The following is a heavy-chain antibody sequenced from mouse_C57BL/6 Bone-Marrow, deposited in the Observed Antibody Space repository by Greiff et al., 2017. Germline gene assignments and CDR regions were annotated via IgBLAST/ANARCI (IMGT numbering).Heavy chain of an antibody. CDR1: GFTFSSYA. Sequence: EVQGVESGEGLVKPGGSLKLSCAASGFTFSSYAMSWVRQTPEKRLEWVAYISSGGDYISYADTVKGRFTISRDNARNTLYLQMSSLKSEDTAMYYCTRDDYYYAMDYWGQGTSVTVSS. V-gene: IGHV5-9-1*02. CDR3: TRDDYYYAMDY. J-gene: IGHJ4*01. CDR2: ISSGGDYI.